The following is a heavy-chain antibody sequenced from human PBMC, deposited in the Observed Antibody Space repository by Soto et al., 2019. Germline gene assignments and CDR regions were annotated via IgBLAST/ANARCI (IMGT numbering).Heavy chain of an antibody. CDR3: AKGRWSPDF. Sequence: EVQMLESGGGLVQPGGSLRLSCAASGFTFSSYGMAWVRQAPGKGLEWVSAISDSGGNTYYAASVKVRFTISRDNSQNTLFLQLNSLRVEDTAVYYCAKGRWSPDFWGQGTLVSVSS. V-gene: IGHV3-23*01. CDR2: ISDSGGNT. CDR1: GFTFSSYG. J-gene: IGHJ4*02. D-gene: IGHD2-15*01.